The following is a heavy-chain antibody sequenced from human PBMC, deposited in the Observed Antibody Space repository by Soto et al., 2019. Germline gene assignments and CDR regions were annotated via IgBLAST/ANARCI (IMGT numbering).Heavy chain of an antibody. D-gene: IGHD3-22*01. J-gene: IGHJ3*02. V-gene: IGHV3-30-3*01. CDR1: GFTFSSYA. CDR3: AREINYDRADAFDI. CDR2: ISYDGSNK. Sequence: QVQLVESGGGVVQPGRSLRLSCAASGFTFSSYAMHWVRQAPGQGLEWVAVISYDGSNKYYADSVKGRFTISRDNSKNTLYLQMNSLRAEDTAVYYCAREINYDRADAFDIWGQGTMVTVSS.